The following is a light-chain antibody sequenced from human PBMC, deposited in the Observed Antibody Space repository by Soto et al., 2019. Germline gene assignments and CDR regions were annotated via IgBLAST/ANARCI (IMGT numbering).Light chain of an antibody. CDR1: QSVSNNY. J-gene: IGKJ1*01. V-gene: IGKV3-20*01. CDR2: GAS. CDR3: QQYGSSGT. Sequence: EIVLTQSPGTLSLSPGERATLSCRASQSVSNNYLAWYQQKPGQAPRLLIYGASNRATGIPDRFSGSGSGTDFTLTISRLEPEHFAVYYCQQYGSSGTFGQGTKMKIK.